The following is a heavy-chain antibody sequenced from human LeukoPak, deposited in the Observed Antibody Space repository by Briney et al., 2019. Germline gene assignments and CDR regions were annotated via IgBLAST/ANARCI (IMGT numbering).Heavy chain of an antibody. D-gene: IGHD3-22*01. J-gene: IGHJ3*02. CDR3: ARDQNYDSSGYDAFDI. CDR1: GFTFSNAW. V-gene: IGHV3-15*01. Sequence: PGGSLRLSCAASGFTFSNAWMSWVRQAPGKGLEWVGRIKSKTDGGTTDYAAPVKGRFTIPRDDSKNTLYLQMNSLRAEDTAVYYCARDQNYDSSGYDAFDIWGQGTMVTVSS. CDR2: IKSKTDGGTT.